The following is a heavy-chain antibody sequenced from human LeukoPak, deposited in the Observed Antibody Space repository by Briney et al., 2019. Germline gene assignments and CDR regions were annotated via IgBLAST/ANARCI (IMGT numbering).Heavy chain of an antibody. CDR2: IYYSGST. CDR1: GGSISSYY. CDR3: ARHLYCSSTSCYTNWFDP. D-gene: IGHD2-2*01. V-gene: IGHV4-59*05. J-gene: IGHJ5*02. Sequence: KPSETLSLTCTVSGGSISSYYWSWIRQPPGKGLEWIGSIYYSGSTYYNPSLKSRVTISVDTSKNQFSLKLSSVTAADTAVYYCARHLYCSSTSCYTNWFDPWGQGTLVTVSS.